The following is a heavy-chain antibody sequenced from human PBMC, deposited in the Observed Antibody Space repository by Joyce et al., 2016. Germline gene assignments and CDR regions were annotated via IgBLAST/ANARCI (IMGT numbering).Heavy chain of an antibody. CDR2: ISYDGSST. CDR1: GFTVRSHG. CDR3: AKAQGLAPIDY. J-gene: IGHJ4*02. Sequence: HVQLVESGGTVVQPGRSRSFSCAVSGFTVRSHGRHWVRQAPGKGLEWVELISYDGSSTYYADSVKGRFTISRDNSKNMLYLQMNGLRVEDTAVYYCAKAQGLAPIDYWGQGTLVTVSS. D-gene: IGHD6-6*01. V-gene: IGHV3-30*18.